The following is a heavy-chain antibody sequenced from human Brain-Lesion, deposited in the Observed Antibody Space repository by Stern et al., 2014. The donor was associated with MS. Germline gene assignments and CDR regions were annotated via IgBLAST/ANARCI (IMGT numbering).Heavy chain of an antibody. D-gene: IGHD1-26*01. J-gene: IGHJ4*02. CDR3: ARHDSVPRPSQLYSARDRGPGYFDY. Sequence: QVQLVESGPGLVKPSETLSLTCTVSGGSISSSTYYWAWIRPPSGQGLEWIGNIYYSGFTYFNPSLKSRVTISVDMSKNQFSLKLSSVTAADTAIYYCARHDSVPRPSQLYSARDRGPGYFDYWGQGTLVTVSS. CDR1: GGSISSSTYY. V-gene: IGHV4-39*01. CDR2: IYYSGFT.